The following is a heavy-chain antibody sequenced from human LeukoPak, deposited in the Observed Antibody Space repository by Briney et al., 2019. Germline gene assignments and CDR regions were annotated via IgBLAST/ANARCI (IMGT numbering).Heavy chain of an antibody. D-gene: IGHD3-22*01. V-gene: IGHV4-39*07. CDR3: ARGYAYDSSGYYYDHDAFDI. J-gene: IGHJ3*02. CDR1: GGSISSYY. Sequence: SETLSLTCTVSGGSISSYYWSWIRQPPGKGLEWIGSIYYSGSTYYNPSLKSRVTISVDTSKNQFSLKLSSVTAADTAVYYCARGYAYDSSGYYYDHDAFDIWGQGTMVTVSS. CDR2: IYYSGST.